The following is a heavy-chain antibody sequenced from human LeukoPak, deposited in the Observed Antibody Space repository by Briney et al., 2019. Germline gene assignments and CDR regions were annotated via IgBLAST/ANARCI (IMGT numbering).Heavy chain of an antibody. CDR3: ARGTSLVSFGAFDI. V-gene: IGHV4-61*08. CDR2: IYHSGST. J-gene: IGHJ3*02. CDR1: GGSISSGGYY. Sequence: SETLSLTCTVSGGSISSGGYYWSWIRQPPGKGLEWIGYIYHSGSTYYNPSLKSRVTISVDTSKNQFSLKLSSVTAADTAVYYCARGTSLVSFGAFDIWGQGTMVTVSS. D-gene: IGHD3-3*01.